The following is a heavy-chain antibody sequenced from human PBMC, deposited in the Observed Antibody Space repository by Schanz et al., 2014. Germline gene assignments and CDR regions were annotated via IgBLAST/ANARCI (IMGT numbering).Heavy chain of an antibody. J-gene: IGHJ4*02. CDR2: ISYDGSNK. V-gene: IGHV3-30-3*02. CDR1: GFTFSNYA. Sequence: VQLVESGGGLVKPGGSLRLSCAASGFTFSNYAMHWVRQAPGKGLEWVAFISYDGSNKYYADSVKGRFTISRDNAKNSLYLQMNSLRAEDTAVYYCAKHVRSLTGNDYWGQGTLVNVSS. D-gene: IGHD3-9*01. CDR3: AKHVRSLTGNDY.